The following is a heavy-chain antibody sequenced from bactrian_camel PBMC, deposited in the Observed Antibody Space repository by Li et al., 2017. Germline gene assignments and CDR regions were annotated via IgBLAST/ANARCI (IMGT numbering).Heavy chain of an antibody. Sequence: HVQLVESGGGSVQSGGSLRLSCAASDDAYSSVCMGWFRQAPGKEREGVAIIESDGSTTYAESVKGRFTISRENAASTLHLEMNNLKSEDTAMYYCAALIYGAARSCSPVTGEPYWDYWGQGTQVTVS. CDR1: DDAYSSVC. J-gene: IGHJ4*01. CDR3: AALIYGAARSCSPVTGEPYWDY. CDR2: IESDGST. D-gene: IGHD8*01. V-gene: IGHV3S1*01.